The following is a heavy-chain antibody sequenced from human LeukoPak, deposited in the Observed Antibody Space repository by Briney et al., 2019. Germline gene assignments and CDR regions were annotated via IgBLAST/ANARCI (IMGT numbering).Heavy chain of an antibody. Sequence: SVKVSCKASGGTFSSYAISWVRQAPGQGLEWMGGIIPIFGTANYAQKFQGRVTITADESTSTAYMELSSLRSEDTAVYYCARSPELXAYFDYXGQGTLVTVSS. V-gene: IGHV1-69*01. D-gene: IGHD1-14*01. CDR2: IIPIFGTA. CDR3: ARSPELXAYFDY. J-gene: IGHJ4*02. CDR1: GGTFSSYA.